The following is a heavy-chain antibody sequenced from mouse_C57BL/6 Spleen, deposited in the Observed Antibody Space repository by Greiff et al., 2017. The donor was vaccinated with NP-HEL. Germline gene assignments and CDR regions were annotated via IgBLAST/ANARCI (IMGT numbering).Heavy chain of an antibody. J-gene: IGHJ4*01. V-gene: IGHV2-2*01. CDR1: GFSLTSYG. CDR3: ARRNYSNYLYAMDY. D-gene: IGHD2-5*01. Sequence: VQLQQSGPGLVQPSQSLSITCTVSGFSLTSYGVHWVRQSPGKGLEWLGVIWSGGSTDYNAAFISRLSISKDNSKSQVFFKMNSLQADDTAIYYCARRNYSNYLYAMDYWGQGTSVTVSS. CDR2: IWSGGST.